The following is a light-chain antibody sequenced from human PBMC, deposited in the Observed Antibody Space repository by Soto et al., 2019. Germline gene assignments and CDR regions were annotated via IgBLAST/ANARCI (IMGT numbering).Light chain of an antibody. V-gene: IGKV1-39*01. CDR3: LQSYETLFT. CDR1: QHIDKY. J-gene: IGKJ3*01. CDR2: ATS. Sequence: DIQMTQSPSSLSASVGDTVTITCRTSQHIDKYLNWYQQQPGKAPRLLIYATSSLQSGVPSRFSGSGSGTDFTLTITNLQREDIATYYCLQSYETLFTFGPGTKVALK.